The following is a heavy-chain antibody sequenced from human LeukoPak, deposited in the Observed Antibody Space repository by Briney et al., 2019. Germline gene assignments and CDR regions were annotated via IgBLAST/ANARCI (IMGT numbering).Heavy chain of an antibody. J-gene: IGHJ4*02. D-gene: IGHD4-17*01. CDR2: ISGYSGNT. Sequence: GASVKVSCKASGGTFSSYAISWVRQAPGQGLEWIGWISGYSGNTNYAQKLQGRVTMTTDTSTSTAYMELRSLRSDDTAVYYCARDYGDRAYYFDYWGQGTLVTVSS. CDR1: GGTFSSYA. CDR3: ARDYGDRAYYFDY. V-gene: IGHV1-18*01.